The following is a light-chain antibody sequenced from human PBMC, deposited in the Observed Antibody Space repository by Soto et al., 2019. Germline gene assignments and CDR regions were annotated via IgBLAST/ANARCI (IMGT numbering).Light chain of an antibody. V-gene: IGLV2-14*01. CDR1: SSDAGGYDY. CDR3: SAYTTTSTLI. Sequence: QSALTQPASVSGSPGQSVTISCTGTSSDAGGYDYVSWYQQHPGTAPKLMLYEVNNRPSGVSNRFSGSKSGNTASLIISGLQTEDEADYYCSAYTTTSTLIFGTGTKVTVL. J-gene: IGLJ1*01. CDR2: EVN.